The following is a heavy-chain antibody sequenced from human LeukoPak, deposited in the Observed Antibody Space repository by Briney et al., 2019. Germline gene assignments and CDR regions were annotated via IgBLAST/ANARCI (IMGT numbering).Heavy chain of an antibody. V-gene: IGHV3-23*01. Sequence: GGSLRLSCAVSGPTFSRYAMSWVRQAPGKGLEWVSAISESGSGTYYADSVKGRFTISRDNSKDTLSLQMNSLRAEDTAVYYCAKDIAQGYTFGSIEQDYWGQGTLVTVSS. CDR3: AKDIAQGYTFGSIEQDY. CDR1: GPTFSRYA. J-gene: IGHJ4*02. D-gene: IGHD5-18*01. CDR2: ISESGSGT.